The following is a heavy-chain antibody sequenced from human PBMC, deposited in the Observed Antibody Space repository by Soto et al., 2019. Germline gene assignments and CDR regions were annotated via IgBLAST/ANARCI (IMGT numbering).Heavy chain of an antibody. J-gene: IGHJ5*02. V-gene: IGHV1-69*04. CDR1: GGTFSSYT. CDR3: ARDESSSWYESWFDP. CDR2: IIPILGIA. Sequence: SVKVSCKASGGTFSSYTISWVRQAPGQGLEWMGRIIPILGIANYAQKFQGRVTMTRDTSISTAYMELSSLRSEDTAVYFCARDESSSWYESWFDPWGQGTLVTVSS. D-gene: IGHD6-13*01.